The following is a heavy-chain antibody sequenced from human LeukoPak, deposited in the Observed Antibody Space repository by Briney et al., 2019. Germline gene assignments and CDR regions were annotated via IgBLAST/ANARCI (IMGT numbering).Heavy chain of an antibody. Sequence: GGSLRLSCAASALTFSNYAMSWVRQAPGKGLEWVSTNSDSSTYYADSVKGRFTISRDNSENTLYLQMNSLRAEDTAVYYCAKATGYLLWGQGTLVIVSS. D-gene: IGHD1-14*01. CDR3: AKATGYLL. J-gene: IGHJ4*02. CDR2: NSDSST. V-gene: IGHV3-23*01. CDR1: ALTFSNYA.